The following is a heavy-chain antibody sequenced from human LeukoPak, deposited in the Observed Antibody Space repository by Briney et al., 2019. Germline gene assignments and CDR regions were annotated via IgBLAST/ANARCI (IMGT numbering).Heavy chain of an antibody. CDR2: MYNSGTTNRRT. J-gene: IGHJ3*02. CDR3: ARRSPVADDAFDI. CDR1: GGSISSHS. D-gene: IGHD6-19*01. V-gene: IGHV4-4*09. Sequence: PSETLSLTRTVSGGSISSHSWSWLRQPPGKGLEWIGYMYNSGTTNRRTNSNPSLKSRVTISVDTSQNHFSLKLSSVTAADTAVYYCARRSPVADDAFDIWGQGTMVTVPS.